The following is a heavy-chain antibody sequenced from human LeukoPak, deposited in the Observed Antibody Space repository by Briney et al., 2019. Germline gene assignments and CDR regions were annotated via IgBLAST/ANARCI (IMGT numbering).Heavy chain of an antibody. CDR2: VSGSGGGT. Sequence: GGSLRLSCAAPGFTFSSYGMSWVRQAPGKGLEWVSAVSGSGGGTYYAESVKGRFTISRDTAKNSPYLQMNRLRDEGTAVYYFAGLGITMIGGVWGKGTTVTISS. D-gene: IGHD3-10*02. V-gene: IGHV3-23*01. CDR1: GFTFSSYG. J-gene: IGHJ6*04. CDR3: AGLGITMIGGV.